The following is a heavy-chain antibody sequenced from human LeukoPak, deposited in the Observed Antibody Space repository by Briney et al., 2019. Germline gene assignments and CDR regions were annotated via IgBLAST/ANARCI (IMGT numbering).Heavy chain of an antibody. D-gene: IGHD2-21*02. J-gene: IGHJ4*02. CDR2: INVGNANT. CDR3: ARAYCGGDCYNDY. Sequence: GXSVKVSCKASGYTFTTYAIHWVRQAPGQGLDWMGWINVGNANTRYSQKFQGRVTITRDTSASTAYIEMSSLRSEDTAVYYCARAYCGGDCYNDYWGQGTLVTVSS. CDR1: GYTFTTYA. V-gene: IGHV1-3*01.